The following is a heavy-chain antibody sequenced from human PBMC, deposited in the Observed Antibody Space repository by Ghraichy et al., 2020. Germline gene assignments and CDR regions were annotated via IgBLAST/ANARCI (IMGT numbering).Heavy chain of an antibody. Sequence: ASVKVSCKASGYTFTGYYMHWVRQAPGQGLEWMGWINPNSGGTNYAQKFQGRVTMTRDTSISTAYMELSRLRSDDTAVYYCARGPRLEYYDSSGYSPFFGFWGQGTLVTVSS. CDR3: ARGPRLEYYDSSGYSPFFGF. D-gene: IGHD3-22*01. CDR2: INPNSGGT. J-gene: IGHJ4*02. CDR1: GYTFTGYY. V-gene: IGHV1-2*02.